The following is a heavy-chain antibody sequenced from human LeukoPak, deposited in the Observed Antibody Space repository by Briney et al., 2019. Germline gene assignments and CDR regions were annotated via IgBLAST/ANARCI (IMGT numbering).Heavy chain of an antibody. Sequence: GGSLRLSCAASGFSFDDYGMSGVRQAPGKGLEWVSGINWNGGSTGYADSVKGRFTTSRDNAKNSLYLQMNSLRDEDTALYYCARDRYGSGDYAFDIWGQGTMVTVSS. CDR1: GFSFDDYG. V-gene: IGHV3-20*04. CDR2: INWNGGST. D-gene: IGHD3-10*01. J-gene: IGHJ3*02. CDR3: ARDRYGSGDYAFDI.